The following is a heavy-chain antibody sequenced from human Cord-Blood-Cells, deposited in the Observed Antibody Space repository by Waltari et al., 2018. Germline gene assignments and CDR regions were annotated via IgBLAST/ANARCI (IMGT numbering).Heavy chain of an antibody. J-gene: IGHJ4*02. Sequence: QVQLVESGGGVVQPGRSLRLSCAASGFTFSSYGMHWVRQAPGKGLEWVAVISYDGSNKYYADSVKGRFTISRDNSKNTLYLQMNSLRAEDTAVYYCAKGPEYSSSSVVYYFDYWGQGTLVTVSS. CDR3: AKGPEYSSSSVVYYFDY. D-gene: IGHD6-6*01. V-gene: IGHV3-30*18. CDR2: ISYDGSNK. CDR1: GFTFSSYG.